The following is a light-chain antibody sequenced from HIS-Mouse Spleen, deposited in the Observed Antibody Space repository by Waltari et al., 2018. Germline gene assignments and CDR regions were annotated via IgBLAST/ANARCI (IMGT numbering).Light chain of an antibody. CDR1: KLGDTY. Sequence: SYELTQLPSVSVSPGQTASITCSGDKLGDTYACWYQQKPGQSTVLVIYQDSKRPSGIPERFSGSNSGNTATLTISGTQAMDEADYYCQAWDSSTVVFGGGTKLTVL. V-gene: IGLV3-1*01. CDR2: QDS. CDR3: QAWDSSTVV. J-gene: IGLJ2*01.